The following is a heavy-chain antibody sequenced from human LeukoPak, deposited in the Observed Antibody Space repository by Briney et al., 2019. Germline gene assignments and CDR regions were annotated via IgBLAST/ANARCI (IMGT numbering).Heavy chain of an antibody. CDR2: ISWNSGSI. Sequence: GGSLRLSCAVSGFTFDDYAMHWVRQAPGKGLEWVSGISWNSGSIGYADSVKGRFTISRDNAKNSLYLQMNSLRAEDMALYYCAKGDYYDSSGYYFGNAFDIWGQGTMVTVSS. J-gene: IGHJ3*02. CDR3: AKGDYYDSSGYYFGNAFDI. V-gene: IGHV3-9*03. CDR1: GFTFDDYA. D-gene: IGHD3-22*01.